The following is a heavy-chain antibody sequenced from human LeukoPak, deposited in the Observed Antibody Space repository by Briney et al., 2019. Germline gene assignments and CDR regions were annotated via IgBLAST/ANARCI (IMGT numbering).Heavy chain of an antibody. V-gene: IGHV3-11*01. Sequence: PGGSLRLSCAASGFTFSDYYMSWIRQAPGKGLEWVSYISSSGSTIYYADSVKGRFTISRDNAKNSLYLQVNSLRAEDTAVYYCASTGYGGNPAPYYYYGMDVWGQGTTVTVSS. J-gene: IGHJ6*02. CDR2: ISSSGSTI. CDR3: ASTGYGGNPAPYYYYGMDV. CDR1: GFTFSDYY. D-gene: IGHD4-23*01.